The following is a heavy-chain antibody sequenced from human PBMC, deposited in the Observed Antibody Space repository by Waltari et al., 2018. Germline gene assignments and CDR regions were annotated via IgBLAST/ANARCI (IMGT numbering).Heavy chain of an antibody. CDR2: IDSGGST. CDR1: GFTVSSNY. J-gene: IGHJ3*02. Sequence: EVQLVESGGGLIQPGGSLRLSCAASGFTVSSNYMSWVRQAPGKGLGGVSLIDSGGSTSYADSVKGRFTSSRDDSKNTLYLQMNSLRAEDTAVYYCARETYYDRSGYFRLGAFDIWGQGTVVTVSS. V-gene: IGHV3-53*01. D-gene: IGHD3-22*01. CDR3: ARETYYDRSGYFRLGAFDI.